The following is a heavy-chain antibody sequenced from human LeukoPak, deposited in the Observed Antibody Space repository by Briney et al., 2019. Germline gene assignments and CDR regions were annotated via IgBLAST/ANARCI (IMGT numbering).Heavy chain of an antibody. CDR1: GFSFSSYG. D-gene: IGHD3-10*01. Sequence: SGGSLRLSCAGAGFSFSSYGMHWVRQAPGKGLEWVAVIWYDGSNKYYADSVKGRFTISRDNSKNTLYLQMNSLRAEDTAVYYCARSLERNYYGSGSYYMNNWFDPWGQGTLVTVSS. J-gene: IGHJ5*02. CDR2: IWYDGSNK. CDR3: ARSLERNYYGSGSYYMNNWFDP. V-gene: IGHV3-33*08.